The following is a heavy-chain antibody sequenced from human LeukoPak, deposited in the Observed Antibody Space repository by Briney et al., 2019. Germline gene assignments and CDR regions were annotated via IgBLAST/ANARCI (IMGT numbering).Heavy chain of an antibody. CDR2: IKSKTDGGTT. D-gene: IGHD3-22*01. Sequence: GGSLRLSCAASGFTFSNAWMSWVRQAPGKGLEWVGRIKSKTDGGTTDYAAPVKGRFTILRDDSKNTLYLQMNSLKTEDTAVYYCTTPYDSSGYSPLYYGMDVWGQGTTVTVSS. CDR3: TTPYDSSGYSPLYYGMDV. V-gene: IGHV3-15*01. J-gene: IGHJ6*02. CDR1: GFTFSNAW.